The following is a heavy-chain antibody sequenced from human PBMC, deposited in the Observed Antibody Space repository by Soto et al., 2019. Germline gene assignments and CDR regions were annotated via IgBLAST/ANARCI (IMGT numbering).Heavy chain of an antibody. V-gene: IGHV4-39*01. Sequence: SETLSLTCNVSGDSISSSTYYWGWIRQPPGKGLEWIGSIYYSGSTDNNPSLKSRVTISVDTSKNQFPLKLTSVTAADTAVYYCARHFSPIPEGFDPWGQGTLVTVSS. CDR1: GDSISSSTYY. CDR3: ARHFSPIPEGFDP. CDR2: IYYSGST. J-gene: IGHJ5*02.